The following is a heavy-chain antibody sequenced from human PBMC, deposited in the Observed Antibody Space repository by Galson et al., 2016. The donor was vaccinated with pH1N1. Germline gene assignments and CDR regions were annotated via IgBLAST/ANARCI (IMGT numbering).Heavy chain of an antibody. D-gene: IGHD6-19*01. CDR2: ISWNNGSM. CDR3: ARAVAASSSY. J-gene: IGHJ4*02. V-gene: IGHV3-9*01. CDR1: GFTFSSYA. Sequence: SLRLSCAASGFTFSSYAMHWVRQAPGKGLEWVSGISWNNGSMDYADSVKGRFTISRDNAKNSVYLQMNSLRADDTAVNYCARAVAASSSYWGQGTLVTVSS.